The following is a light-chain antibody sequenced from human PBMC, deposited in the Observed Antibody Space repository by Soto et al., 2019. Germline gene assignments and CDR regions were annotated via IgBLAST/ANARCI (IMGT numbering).Light chain of an antibody. Sequence: DIQMTQSPSSGAACIGDTGTITCRASQDISTLLAWYQRKPGNAPKLLIYGASTLESGVPSRFSGRGSGTDFTLTISSLQPEDFATYFCQQADSFPLTFGGGTKVDIK. J-gene: IGKJ4*01. CDR3: QQADSFPLT. CDR2: GAS. V-gene: IGKV1D-12*01. CDR1: QDISTL.